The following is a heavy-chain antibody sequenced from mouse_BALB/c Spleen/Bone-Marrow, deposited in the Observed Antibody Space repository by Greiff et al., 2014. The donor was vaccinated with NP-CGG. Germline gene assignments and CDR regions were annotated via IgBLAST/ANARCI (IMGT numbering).Heavy chain of an antibody. V-gene: IGHV14-3*02. J-gene: IGHJ3*01. D-gene: IGHD1-1*01. CDR2: IDPANGNT. CDR3: AKYYYGNSLFAY. Sequence: EVQLVESGAELVKPGASVKLSCTASGFNIKDTYMHWVKQRPEQGLEWIGRIDPANGNTKYDPKFQGKATITADTSSNTAYLQLSSLTSEDTAVHYCAKYYYGNSLFAYWGQGTLVTVSA. CDR1: GFNIKDTY.